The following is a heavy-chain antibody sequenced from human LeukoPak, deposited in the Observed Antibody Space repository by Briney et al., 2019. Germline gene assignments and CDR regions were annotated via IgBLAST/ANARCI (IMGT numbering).Heavy chain of an antibody. CDR2: INPNSGGT. CDR1: GYTFTGYY. D-gene: IGHD3-16*02. V-gene: IGHV1-2*02. Sequence: ASVKVSCKASGYTFTGYYMHWVRQAPGQGLEWMGWINPNSGGTNYAQKFQGRVTMTRDTSISTAYMELSRLRSDDTAVYYCARHRNYDYVWGSYRLYNWFDPWGQGTLVTVSS. CDR3: ARHRNYDYVWGSYRLYNWFDP. J-gene: IGHJ5*02.